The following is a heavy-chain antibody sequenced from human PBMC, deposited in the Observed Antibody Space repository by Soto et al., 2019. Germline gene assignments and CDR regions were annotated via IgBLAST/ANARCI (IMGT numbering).Heavy chain of an antibody. CDR1: GYTFTNYG. CDR3: ARDLLYSTRSTVRFDI. Sequence: VQLVQSGVEVKKPGASVKVSCKASGYTFTNYGISWVRQAPGHGLERMGWINTYNGNTNYAQKVQGRVTMTTETSTSTAYMELRSLRSDDTAVYYCARDLLYSTRSTVRFDIWGQGTMLTVSS. CDR2: INTYNGNT. J-gene: IGHJ3*02. D-gene: IGHD6-13*01. V-gene: IGHV1-18*01.